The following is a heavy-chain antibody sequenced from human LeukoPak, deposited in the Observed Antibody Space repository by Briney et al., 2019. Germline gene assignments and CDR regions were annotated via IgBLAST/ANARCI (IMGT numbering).Heavy chain of an antibody. CDR1: GGSFSSYV. Sequence: SVKVSCKASGGSFSSYVITWVRQAPGQGLEWMGRIIPVLGVSNFAQKFEGRVTITADKSTNTAHMELRRLESGDTAVYYCARAGEDTEDAFDIWGQGTLVTVSS. D-gene: IGHD2-2*02. J-gene: IGHJ3*02. V-gene: IGHV1-69*04. CDR2: IIPVLGVS. CDR3: ARAGEDTEDAFDI.